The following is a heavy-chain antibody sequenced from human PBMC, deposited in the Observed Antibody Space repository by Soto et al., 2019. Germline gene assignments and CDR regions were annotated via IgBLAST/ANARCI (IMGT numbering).Heavy chain of an antibody. Sequence: QVHLAQSGAEVKKPGASVKVPCKASGYTFTSYGITWVRQAPGQGLEWMGWISAHNGNTDYAQKLQGRVIVTRDTSTSTAYMELRSLISDDTAVYYCARGRYGDYWGQGALVSVSS. CDR3: ARGRYGDY. D-gene: IGHD1-1*01. CDR1: GYTFTSYG. J-gene: IGHJ4*02. V-gene: IGHV1-18*01. CDR2: ISAHNGNT.